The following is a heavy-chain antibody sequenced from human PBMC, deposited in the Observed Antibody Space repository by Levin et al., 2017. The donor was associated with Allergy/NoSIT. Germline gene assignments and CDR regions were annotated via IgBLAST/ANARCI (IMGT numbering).Heavy chain of an antibody. J-gene: IGHJ5*02. D-gene: IGHD3-10*01. Sequence: SGPTLVKPTQTLTLTCTFSGFLLSTSGMRVSWIRQSPGRALEWLARIDWDDGKFYRSSLKTRLTISKDTSKNQVVLTMTNMDPVDTATYYCVRVIGAGWLDPWGQGTLVTVSS. V-gene: IGHV2-70*04. CDR3: VRVIGAGWLDP. CDR2: IDWDDGK. CDR1: GFLLSTSGMR.